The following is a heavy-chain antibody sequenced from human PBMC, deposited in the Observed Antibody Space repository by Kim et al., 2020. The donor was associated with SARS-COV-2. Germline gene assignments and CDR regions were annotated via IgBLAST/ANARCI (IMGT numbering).Heavy chain of an antibody. V-gene: IGHV1-24*01. Sequence: ASVKVSCKVSGYTLTELSMHWVRQAPGKGLEWMGGFDPEDGETINAQKFQGRVTMTEETSTDTAYMELSSLRSEDTAVYYCATARPYSGSYFNWFDPWGQGTLVTVSS. CDR3: ATARPYSGSYFNWFDP. CDR1: GYTLTELS. D-gene: IGHD1-26*01. J-gene: IGHJ5*02. CDR2: FDPEDGET.